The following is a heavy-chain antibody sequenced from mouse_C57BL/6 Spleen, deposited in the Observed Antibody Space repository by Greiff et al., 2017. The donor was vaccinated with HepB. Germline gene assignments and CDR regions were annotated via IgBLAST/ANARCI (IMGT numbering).Heavy chain of an antibody. CDR1: GYTFTSYW. CDR2: INPSNGGT. J-gene: IGHJ4*01. Sequence: VKLQQPGTELVKPGASVKLSCKASGYTFTSYWMHWVKQRPGQGLEWIGNINPSNGGTNYNEKFKSKATLTVDKSSSTAYMQLSSLTSEDSAVYYCASFITTVVHSHYYAMDYWGQGTSVTVSS. V-gene: IGHV1-53*01. D-gene: IGHD1-1*01. CDR3: ASFITTVVHSHYYAMDY.